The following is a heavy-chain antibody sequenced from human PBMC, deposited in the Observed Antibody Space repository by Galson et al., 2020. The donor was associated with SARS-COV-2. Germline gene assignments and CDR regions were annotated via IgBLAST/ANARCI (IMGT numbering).Heavy chain of an antibody. D-gene: IGHD2-15*01. Sequence: TGGSLRLPCAGSGFNFNIYSVHWVRQAPGKGLEWVAVISSDGYNEYYADSVKGRFTISRDNSKYTVSLQMNSLTTEDTAVYYCARGNGYCSGGSCVMPRLGMDVWGQGTTVTVSS. CDR1: GFNFNIYS. CDR3: ARGNGYCSGGSCVMPRLGMDV. V-gene: IGHV3-30-3*01. J-gene: IGHJ6*02. CDR2: ISSDGYNE.